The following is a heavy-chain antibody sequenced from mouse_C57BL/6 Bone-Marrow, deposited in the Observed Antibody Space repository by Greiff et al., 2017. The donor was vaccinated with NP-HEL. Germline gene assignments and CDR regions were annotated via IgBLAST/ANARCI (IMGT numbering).Heavy chain of an antibody. CDR2: IDPENGDT. D-gene: IGHD1-1*01. CDR3: TTRDTTVSYWYFDV. CDR1: GFNIKDDY. V-gene: IGHV14-4*01. Sequence: VHVKQSGAELVRPGASVKLSCTASGFNIKDDYMHWVKQRPEQGLEWIGWIDPENGDTEYASKFQGKATITADTSSNTAYLQLSSLTSEDTAVYYCTTRDTTVSYWYFDVWGTGTTVTVSS. J-gene: IGHJ1*03.